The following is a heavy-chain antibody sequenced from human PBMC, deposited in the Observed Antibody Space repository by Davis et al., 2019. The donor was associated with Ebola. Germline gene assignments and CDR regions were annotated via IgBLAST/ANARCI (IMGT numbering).Heavy chain of an antibody. Sequence: SGPTLVKPTQTLTLTCTFSGFSLSTSGVGVGWIRQPPGKALEWLALIYWDDDKRYSPSLKSRLTITKDTSKNQVVLTMTNMDPVDTATYYCAHRRNYYDSSILDYWGQGTLVTVSS. CDR3: AHRRNYYDSSILDY. D-gene: IGHD3-22*01. J-gene: IGHJ4*02. V-gene: IGHV2-5*02. CDR2: IYWDDDK. CDR1: GFSLSTSGVG.